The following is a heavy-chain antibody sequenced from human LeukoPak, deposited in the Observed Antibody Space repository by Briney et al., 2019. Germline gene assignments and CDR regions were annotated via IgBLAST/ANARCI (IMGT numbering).Heavy chain of an antibody. CDR2: INPNSGGT. V-gene: IGHV1-2*02. J-gene: IGHJ4*02. CDR3: ARDSNCGGDCYLPFDY. D-gene: IGHD2-21*02. CDR1: GYTFTGYY. Sequence: ASVKVSCKASGYTFTGYYMHWVRQAPGQGLEWMGWINPNSGGTNYAQKFQGRVTMTRDTSTSTAYMELSRLRSDDTAVYYCARDSNCGGDCYLPFDYWGQGTLVTVSS.